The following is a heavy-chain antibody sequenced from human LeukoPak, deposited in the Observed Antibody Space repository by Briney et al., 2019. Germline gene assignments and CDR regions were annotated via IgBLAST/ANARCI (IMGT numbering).Heavy chain of an antibody. V-gene: IGHV3-23*01. CDR3: AKASAMIVVVSKHFDY. CDR1: GFTFSSYS. Sequence: GGSLRLSCAASGFTFSSYSMNWVRQAPGKGLEWVSSISGSGGSTYYADSVKGRFTISRDNSKNTLYLQMNSLRAEDTAVYYCAKASAMIVVVSKHFDYWGQGTLVTVSS. D-gene: IGHD3-22*01. J-gene: IGHJ4*02. CDR2: ISGSGGST.